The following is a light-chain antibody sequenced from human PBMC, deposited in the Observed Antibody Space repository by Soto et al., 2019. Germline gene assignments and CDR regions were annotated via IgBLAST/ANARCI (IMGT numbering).Light chain of an antibody. CDR3: SSYAGSNNFV. Sequence: QSVLTQPPSVSGAPGQRVTISCTGSRSNFGAGYDVHWYQQHPGKAPKLMIYEVTKRPSGVPDRFSGSKSGNTASLTVSGLQAEDEADYYCSSYAGSNNFVFGTGTKVTVL. V-gene: IGLV2-8*01. CDR2: EVT. J-gene: IGLJ1*01. CDR1: RSNFGAGYD.